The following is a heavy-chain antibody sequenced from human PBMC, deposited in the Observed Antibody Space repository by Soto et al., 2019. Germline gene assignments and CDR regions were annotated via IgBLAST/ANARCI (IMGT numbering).Heavy chain of an antibody. CDR3: ARGKGGITGTTYDY. Sequence: EVQLVESGGGLVQPGGSLRLSCAASGFTFSSYSMNWVRQAPGKGLEWVSYISSSSSTIYYADSVKGRLTISRDNAKNSLYLQMNSLRAEDTAVYYCARGKGGITGTTYDYWGQGTLVTVSS. J-gene: IGHJ4*02. V-gene: IGHV3-48*01. D-gene: IGHD1-7*01. CDR2: ISSSSSTI. CDR1: GFTFSSYS.